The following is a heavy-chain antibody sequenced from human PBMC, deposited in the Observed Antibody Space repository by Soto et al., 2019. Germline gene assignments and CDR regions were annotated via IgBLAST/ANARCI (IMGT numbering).Heavy chain of an antibody. CDR3: ARDALVDKAMGKPAYYYGMDV. V-gene: IGHV3-30-3*01. D-gene: IGHD5-18*01. CDR1: GFTFSSYA. J-gene: IGHJ6*02. Sequence: GGSLRLSCAASGFTFSSYAMHWVRQAPGKGLEWVAVISYDGSNKYYADSVKGRFTISRDNSKNTLYLQMNSLRAEDTAVYYCARDALVDKAMGKPAYYYGMDVWGQGTTVTVSS. CDR2: ISYDGSNK.